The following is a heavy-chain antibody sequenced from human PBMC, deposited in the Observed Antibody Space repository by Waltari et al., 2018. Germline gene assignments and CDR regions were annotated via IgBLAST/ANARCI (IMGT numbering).Heavy chain of an antibody. Sequence: VQLVQTGAEVKKPGASVKVSCKSSGYSFTSYCSSWVRQAPGQGLEWMGWISPVGSANNYVPQNHGSITLTKDSTTRIAYMELRGPAADATAVYCWAGNYYGDYAYDYWGQGTLVTVSS. D-gene: IGHD4-17*01. J-gene: IGHJ4*02. CDR3: AGNYYGDYAYDY. CDR2: ISPVGSAN. V-gene: IGHV1-18*01. CDR1: GYSFTSYC.